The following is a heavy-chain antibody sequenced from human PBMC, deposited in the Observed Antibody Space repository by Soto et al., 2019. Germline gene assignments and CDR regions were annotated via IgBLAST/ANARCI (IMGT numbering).Heavy chain of an antibody. V-gene: IGHV4-34*01. D-gene: IGHD6-19*01. CDR2: INHSGST. Sequence: QVQLQQWGAGLLKLSETLSLTCGVYGESFSVYYWSWIRQPPGKGLEWIGEINHSGSTNYNPSLKSRVTISVDTSKNHLSLKLSSVTAADTAVYYCAREKHPWVAVPVRQLKSTWWFDSWGQGTLVTVSS. CDR1: GESFSVYY. J-gene: IGHJ5*01. CDR3: AREKHPWVAVPVRQLKSTWWFDS.